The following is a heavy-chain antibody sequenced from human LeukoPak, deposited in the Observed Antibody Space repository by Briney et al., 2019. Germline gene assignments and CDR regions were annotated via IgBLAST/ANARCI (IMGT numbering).Heavy chain of an antibody. CDR1: GYTFTGYY. Sequence: ASVKVSCKASGYTFTGYYMHWVRQAPGQGLEWMGWINPNSGGTNYAQKFQGRATMTRDTSISTAYMELSRLRSDDTAVYYCARCGYGSGSNWFDPWGQGTLVTVSS. D-gene: IGHD3-10*01. CDR2: INPNSGGT. V-gene: IGHV1-2*02. J-gene: IGHJ5*02. CDR3: ARCGYGSGSNWFDP.